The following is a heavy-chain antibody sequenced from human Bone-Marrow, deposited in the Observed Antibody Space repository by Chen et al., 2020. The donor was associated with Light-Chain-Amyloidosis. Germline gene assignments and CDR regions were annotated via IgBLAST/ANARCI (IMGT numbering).Heavy chain of an antibody. Sequence: QTLSLTCTVSGYPLDSGNYYWSWIRQHPGKGLEWIGYIYFSVNTYYNPSLQSRVTISXXXXXXXXXXXXXXXXXXXXXXXXXARADXIDRSFDYWGQGILVTVSS. CDR3: XARADXIDRSFDY. CDR2: IYFSVNT. J-gene: IGHJ4*02. D-gene: IGHD3-9*01. CDR1: GYPLDSGNYY. V-gene: IGHV4-31*06.